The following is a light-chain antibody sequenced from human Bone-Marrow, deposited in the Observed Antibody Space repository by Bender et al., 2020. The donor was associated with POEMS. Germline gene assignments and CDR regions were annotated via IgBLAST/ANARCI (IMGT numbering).Light chain of an antibody. CDR3: QVWDGNSGHLYV. CDR2: ADS. V-gene: IGLV3-21*02. CDR1: NIGIKN. J-gene: IGLJ1*01. Sequence: SYVLTQPPSMSVAPGETARITCGGDNIGIKNVHWYQQKPGQAPMLVVYADSDRPSGIPERFSGSNAGNTATLTISRVEAGDEADYYCQVWDGNSGHLYVFGGRTKVTVL.